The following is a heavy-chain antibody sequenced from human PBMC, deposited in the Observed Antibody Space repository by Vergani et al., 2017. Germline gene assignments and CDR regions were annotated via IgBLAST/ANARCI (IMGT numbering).Heavy chain of an antibody. J-gene: IGHJ3*02. V-gene: IGHV3-53*01. CDR1: GFTISSDY. CDR3: ARVGYGDYGALDI. CDR2: IYSGGRT. D-gene: IGHD4-17*01. Sequence: EVQLVESGGGLIQPGGSLRLSCAASGFTISSDYMSWVRQAPGKGLERVSIIYSGGRTYYADSVKGRFTFSRDNSKNTVYLQMNSLRAEDTAEYYCARVGYGDYGALDIWGQGTMVTVSS.